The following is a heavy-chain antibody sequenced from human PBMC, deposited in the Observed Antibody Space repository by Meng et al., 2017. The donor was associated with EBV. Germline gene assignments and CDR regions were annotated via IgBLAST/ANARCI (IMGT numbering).Heavy chain of an antibody. Sequence: EVELVGFGGGWVRPGETLKLSCAASEFTFTSAWMNWVRQAPGKGLEWVGRIRSQVDGRTADYSAPVKGRFTISRDDSKHTLYLQMNSLKIEDSAVYYCTTDEGGSRFWGQGTLVTVSS. V-gene: IGHV3-15*01. CDR3: TTDEGGSRF. J-gene: IGHJ4*02. CDR1: EFTFTSAW. D-gene: IGHD1-26*01. CDR2: IRSQVDGRTA.